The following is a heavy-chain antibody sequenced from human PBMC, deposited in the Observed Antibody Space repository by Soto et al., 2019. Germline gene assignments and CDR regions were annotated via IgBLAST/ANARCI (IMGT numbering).Heavy chain of an antibody. CDR1: GDSIRSSSY. D-gene: IGHD6-13*01. J-gene: IGHJ6*02. CDR3: RRSSSYSTDV. Sequence: SETLSLTCTVSGDSIRSSSYWGWIRQPPGKGLEWIGSIYSTGNTYYNPSLNSQVTISVDTSKNQFSLNVISVTAADTAVYYCRRSSSYSTDVWGQGTTVTVSS. V-gene: IGHV4-39*01. CDR2: IYSTGNT.